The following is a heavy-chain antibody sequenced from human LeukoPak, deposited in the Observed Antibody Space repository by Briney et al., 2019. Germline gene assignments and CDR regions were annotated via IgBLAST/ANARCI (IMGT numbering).Heavy chain of an antibody. J-gene: IGHJ3*02. CDR1: GFSISGTY. V-gene: IGHV3-66*01. CDR3: AREDYCSSTSCYTSAFDI. Sequence: GGSLRLSCEAAGFSISGTYMSWVRQTPGRGLEWVSVIYGGGSSYSADSVRGRFIISRDDSKNTLYLQMNSLRAEGTAVYYCAREDYCSSTSCYTSAFDIWGQGTMVTVSS. CDR2: IYGGGSS. D-gene: IGHD2-2*02.